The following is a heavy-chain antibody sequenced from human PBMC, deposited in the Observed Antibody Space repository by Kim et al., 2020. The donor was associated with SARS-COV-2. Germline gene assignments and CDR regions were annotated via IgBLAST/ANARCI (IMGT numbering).Heavy chain of an antibody. CDR1: GFTFSSYA. Sequence: GGSLRLSCAASGFTFSSYAMSWVRQAPGKGLEWVSAISGSGGSTYYADSVKGRFTISRDNSKNTLYLQMNSLRAEDTAVYYCAKVTLYYYDSSGSSDIDYWGQGTLVTVSS. CDR3: AKVTLYYYDSSGSSDIDY. CDR2: ISGSGGST. J-gene: IGHJ4*02. V-gene: IGHV3-23*01. D-gene: IGHD3-22*01.